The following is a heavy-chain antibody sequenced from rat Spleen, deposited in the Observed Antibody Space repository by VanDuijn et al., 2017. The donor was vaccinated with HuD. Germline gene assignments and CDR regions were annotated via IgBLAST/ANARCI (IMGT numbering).Heavy chain of an antibody. J-gene: IGHJ2*01. CDR3: ARWDY. Sequence: EVQLVESGGGLVQPGRSMKLSCAASGFLFSNYDMAWVRQAPKAGLEWVASISYDGGSTYYRDSVKGRFTISRDNAKSTLYLQMDSLRSEDTATYYCARWDYWGQGVMVTVSS. V-gene: IGHV5-7*01. CDR2: ISYDGGST. CDR1: GFLFSNYD.